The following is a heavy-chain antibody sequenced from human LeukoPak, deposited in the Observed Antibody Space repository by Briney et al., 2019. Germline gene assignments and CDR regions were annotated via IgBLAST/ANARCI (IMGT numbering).Heavy chain of an antibody. CDR2: IWYDGSNK. V-gene: IGHV3-33*01. J-gene: IGHJ3*02. CDR1: GFTFSSYG. Sequence: PAGSLRLSCAASGFTFSSYGMHWVRQAPGKGLEWVAVIWYDGSNKYYADSVKGRFTISRDNSKDTLYLQMNSLRAEDTAVYYCARDDYGGKLDIWGQGTVVTVSS. CDR3: ARDDYGGKLDI. D-gene: IGHD4-23*01.